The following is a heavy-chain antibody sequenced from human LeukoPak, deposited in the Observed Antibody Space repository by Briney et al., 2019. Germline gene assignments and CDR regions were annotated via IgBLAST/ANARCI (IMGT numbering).Heavy chain of an antibody. CDR1: GFTFSNYP. V-gene: IGHV3-30*04. CDR2: ISYDGSNK. J-gene: IGHJ4*02. Sequence: GGSLRLSCAASGFTFSNYPMHWVRQAPGKGLEWVALISYDGSNKYYADSVKGRFTISRDNSKNMLYLQMNSLRAEDTAVYYCARGSGSYPYYFDSWGQGTLVTVSS. CDR3: ARGSGSYPYYFDS. D-gene: IGHD1-26*01.